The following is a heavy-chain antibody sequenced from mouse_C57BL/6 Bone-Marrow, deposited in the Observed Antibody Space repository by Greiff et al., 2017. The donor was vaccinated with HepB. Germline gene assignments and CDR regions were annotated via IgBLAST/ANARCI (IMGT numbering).Heavy chain of an antibody. J-gene: IGHJ2*01. Sequence: VQLQQSGAELVMPGASVKLSCKASGYTFTSYWMHWVKQRPGQGLEWIGEIDPSDSYTNYNQKFKGKSTLTVDKSSSTAYMQLSSLTSEDSAVYYCARSGVYDYDRYFDYWGQGTTLTVSS. CDR3: ARSGVYDYDRYFDY. V-gene: IGHV1-69*01. CDR2: IDPSDSYT. CDR1: GYTFTSYW. D-gene: IGHD2-4*01.